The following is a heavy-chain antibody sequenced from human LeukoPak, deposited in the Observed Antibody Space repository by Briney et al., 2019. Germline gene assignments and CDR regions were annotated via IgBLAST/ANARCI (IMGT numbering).Heavy chain of an antibody. D-gene: IGHD1-26*01. CDR1: GFTFSSYG. V-gene: IGHV3-23*01. CDR2: ISGSGGST. Sequence: SGGSLRLSCAASGFTFSSYGMSWVRQAPGKGLEWVSAISGSGGSTYYADSVKGRFTISRDNSKNTLYLQMNSLRAEDTAVYYCAKSVRTSGYGSYIIGYFDLWGRGTLVTVSS. CDR3: AKSVRTSGYGSYIIGYFDL. J-gene: IGHJ2*01.